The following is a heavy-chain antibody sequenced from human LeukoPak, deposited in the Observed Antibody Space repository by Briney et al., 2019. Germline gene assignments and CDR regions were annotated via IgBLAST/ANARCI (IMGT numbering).Heavy chain of an antibody. D-gene: IGHD3-9*01. CDR2: IYDSRST. CDR3: ARRNVLTEGEAFDI. V-gene: IGHV4-59*08. J-gene: IGHJ3*02. Sequence: PSETLSLTCTVSGGSTSSYYWTWIRQPPGEGLERIGYIYDSRSTNYNPSLNSRVTISADASKNQFSLKLNSVTAADTAVYYCARRNVLTEGEAFDIWGQGTMVTVSS. CDR1: GGSTSSYY.